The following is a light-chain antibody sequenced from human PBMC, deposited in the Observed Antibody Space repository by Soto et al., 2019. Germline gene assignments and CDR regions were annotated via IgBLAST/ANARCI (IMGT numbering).Light chain of an antibody. CDR1: QSLLYSSKNKNY. CDR2: WAS. J-gene: IGKJ4*01. Sequence: DIVMTQSPDSLAVSLGERAVINCKTSQSLLYSSKNKNYLAWYQQKPGQPPKLLIYWASTRESGVPDRFSGSGSGTDFTLTISSLQAEDVAVYYCQQYYTIPLLTFGGGTKVEIK. V-gene: IGKV4-1*01. CDR3: QQYYTIPLLT.